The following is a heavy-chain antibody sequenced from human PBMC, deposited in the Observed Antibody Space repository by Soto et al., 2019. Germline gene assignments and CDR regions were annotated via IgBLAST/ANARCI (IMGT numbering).Heavy chain of an antibody. CDR3: ARGRRGTGWTLGDYYYGMDV. CDR2: IDYSGTT. CDR1: GGSFSPYY. J-gene: IGHJ6*02. Sequence: QVQLQQWGAGLLKPSETLSLTCAVYGGSFSPYYWSWNWIRQPPGKGLEWIGEIDYSGTTKYNPSXXXGVTIARDASXXPXCXXQSSVTAADTAIYFCARGRRGTGWTLGDYYYGMDVWGQGTTVTVSS. V-gene: IGHV4-34*01. D-gene: IGHD6-19*01.